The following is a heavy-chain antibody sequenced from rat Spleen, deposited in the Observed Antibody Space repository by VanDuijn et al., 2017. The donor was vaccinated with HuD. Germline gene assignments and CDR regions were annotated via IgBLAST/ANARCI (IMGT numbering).Heavy chain of an antibody. Sequence: EVQLVESGGGLVQPGRSLKLSCAASGFTFSDYYMAWVRQAPTKGLEWVATISSDGRRNYYRDSVKGRFTISRDNAKNTQYLQMDSLRSEDTATYYCARGEPFDYWGQGVMVTVSS. CDR3: ARGEPFDY. CDR1: GFTFSDYY. CDR2: ISSDGRRN. V-gene: IGHV5-7*01. J-gene: IGHJ2*01.